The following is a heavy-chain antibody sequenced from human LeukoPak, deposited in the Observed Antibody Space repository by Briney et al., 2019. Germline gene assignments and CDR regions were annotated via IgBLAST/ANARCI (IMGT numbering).Heavy chain of an antibody. J-gene: IGHJ5*02. Sequence: PSETLSLTCAVYGGSFSGYCWSWIRQPPGKGLEWIGEINHSGSTDYNPSLKSRVTISVDTSKNQFSLKLSSVTAADTAVYYCAGGMRIVVVVAATFYNWFDPWGQGTLVTVSS. CDR2: INHSGST. V-gene: IGHV4-34*01. CDR1: GGSFSGYC. D-gene: IGHD2-15*01. CDR3: AGGMRIVVVVAATFYNWFDP.